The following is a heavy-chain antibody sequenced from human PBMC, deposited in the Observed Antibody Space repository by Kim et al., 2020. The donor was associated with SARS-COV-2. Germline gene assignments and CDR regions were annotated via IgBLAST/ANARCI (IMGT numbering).Heavy chain of an antibody. J-gene: IGHJ4*02. V-gene: IGHV4-59*01. Sequence: SETLSLTCTVSGGSISSYYWSWIRQPPGKGLEWIGYIYYSGSTNYNPSLKSRVTISVDTSKNQFSLKLSSVTAADTAVYYCAANYWGDDILTGKGYWGQGTLVTVSS. D-gene: IGHD3-9*01. CDR2: IYYSGST. CDR1: GGSISSYY. CDR3: AANYWGDDILTGKGY.